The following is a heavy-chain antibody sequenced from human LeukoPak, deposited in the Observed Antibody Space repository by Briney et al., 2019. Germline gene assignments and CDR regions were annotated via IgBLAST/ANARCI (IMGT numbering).Heavy chain of an antibody. CDR2: IYSGGST. CDR3: AKDHYYGSGSYYSPYFDY. D-gene: IGHD3-10*01. J-gene: IGHJ4*02. CDR1: EFSVGSNY. Sequence: GSLRLSCAASEFSVGSNYMTWVRQAPGKGLEWVSLIYSGGSTYYADSVKGRFTISRDNSKNTLYLQMNSLRAEDTAVYYCAKDHYYGSGSYYSPYFDYWGQGTLVTVSS. V-gene: IGHV3-66*01.